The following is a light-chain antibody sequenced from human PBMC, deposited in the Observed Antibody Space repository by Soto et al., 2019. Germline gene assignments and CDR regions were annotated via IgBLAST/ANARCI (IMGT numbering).Light chain of an antibody. CDR3: AVWGDSLNGPL. CDR1: SSNIGSNP. J-gene: IGLJ2*01. Sequence: QSVLTQPPSASGTPGQRVTISCSGSSSNIGSNPVNWYQQLPGTAPKLLIYSHNQRPVGVPDRFSGSKSGTSASLAISGLQSEDEADYFCAVWGDSLNGPLFGGGTKLTVL. CDR2: SHN. V-gene: IGLV1-44*01.